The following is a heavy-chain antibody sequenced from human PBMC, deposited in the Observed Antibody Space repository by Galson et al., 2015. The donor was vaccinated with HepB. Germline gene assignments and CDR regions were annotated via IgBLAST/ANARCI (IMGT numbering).Heavy chain of an antibody. CDR1: GFTFSSYS. J-gene: IGHJ4*02. D-gene: IGHD6-13*01. CDR2: ISSSSSTI. CDR3: ARDPGYSSSWYDFSRASGYFDY. V-gene: IGHV3-48*02. Sequence: SLRLSCAASGFTFSSYSMDWVRQAPGKGLEWVSYISSSSSTIYYADSVKGRFTISRDNAKNSLYLQMNSLRDEDTAVYYCARDPGYSSSWYDFSRASGYFDYWGQGTLVTVSS.